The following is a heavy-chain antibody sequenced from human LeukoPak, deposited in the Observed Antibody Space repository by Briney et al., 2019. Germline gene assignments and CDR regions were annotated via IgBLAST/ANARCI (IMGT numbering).Heavy chain of an antibody. CDR2: ISSSGSTI. CDR3: ARDGGDYYDSSAENDY. V-gene: IGHV3-11*01. J-gene: IGHJ4*02. D-gene: IGHD3-22*01. CDR1: GFTFSDYY. Sequence: GGSLRLSCAASGFTFSDYYMSWIRQAPGKGLEWVSYISSSGSTIYYADSVKGRFTISRDNAKNSPYLQMNSLRAEDTAVYYCARDGGDYYDSSAENDYWGQGTLVTVSS.